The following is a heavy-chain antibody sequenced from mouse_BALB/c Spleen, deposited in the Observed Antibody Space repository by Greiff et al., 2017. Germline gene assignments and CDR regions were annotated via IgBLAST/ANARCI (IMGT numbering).Heavy chain of an antibody. Sequence: VKLMESGAELAKPGASVKMSCKASGYTFTSYWMHWVKQRPGQGLEWIGYINPSTGYTEYNQKFKDKATLTADKSSSTAYMQLSSLTSEDSAVYYCARRGPSFDYWGQGTTLTVSS. CDR2: INPSTGYT. V-gene: IGHV1-7*01. J-gene: IGHJ2*01. CDR1: GYTFTSYW. CDR3: ARRGPSFDY.